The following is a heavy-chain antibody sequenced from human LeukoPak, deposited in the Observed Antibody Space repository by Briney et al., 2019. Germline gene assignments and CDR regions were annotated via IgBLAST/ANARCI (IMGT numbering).Heavy chain of an antibody. CDR3: AKDASVGSYLGAFHV. Sequence: GRSLRLSCAPSGLTFGTYGFHWARHAPGKGLEWVAHISYDGSVKNYADSVKGRFTISRDNSKNTLYVHMSSLRAEDTALSYCAKDASVGSYLGAFHVWGQGTMVTVSS. CDR2: ISYDGSVK. J-gene: IGHJ3*01. V-gene: IGHV3-30*18. CDR1: GLTFGTYG. D-gene: IGHD1-26*01.